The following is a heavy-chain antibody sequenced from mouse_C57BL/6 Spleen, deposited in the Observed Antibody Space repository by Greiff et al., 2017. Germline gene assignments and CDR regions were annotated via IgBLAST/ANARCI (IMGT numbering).Heavy chain of an antibody. J-gene: IGHJ1*03. CDR2: IDPANGNT. V-gene: IGHV14-3*01. D-gene: IGHD1-1*01. CDR1: GFNITNTY. CDR3: ARYYYGSSDWYFDV. Sequence: EVQLQQSVAELVRPGASVKLSCTASGFNITNTYMHWVKQRPEQGLEWIGRIDPANGNTKYAPKFQGKATLTVDTSSNTAYLQLSSLTSEDAAIDCCARYYYGSSDWYFDVWGTGTTVTVSS.